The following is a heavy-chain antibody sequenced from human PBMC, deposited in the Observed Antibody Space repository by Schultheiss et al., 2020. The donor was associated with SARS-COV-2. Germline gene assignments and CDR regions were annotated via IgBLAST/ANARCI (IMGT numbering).Heavy chain of an antibody. Sequence: SETLSLTCTVSGGSISSGGYYWSWIRQHPGKGLEWIGRIYTSGSTYYNPSLKSRVTISVDTSKNQFSLKLSSVTAADTAVYYCARVNFNWNYVGNWFDPWGQGTLVTVSS. J-gene: IGHJ5*02. CDR3: ARVNFNWNYVGNWFDP. CDR2: IYTSGST. V-gene: IGHV4-39*01. D-gene: IGHD1-7*01. CDR1: GGSISSGGYY.